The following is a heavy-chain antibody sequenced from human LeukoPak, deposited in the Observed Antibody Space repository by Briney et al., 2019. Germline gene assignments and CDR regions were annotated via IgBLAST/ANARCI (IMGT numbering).Heavy chain of an antibody. J-gene: IGHJ4*02. CDR1: GFTFSSYG. Sequence: GGSLRLSCAASGFTFSSYGMHWVRQAPGKGLEWVAFIRYDGSNKYYADSVKGRFTISRDNSKNTLYLQMNSLRAEDTAVYYCAKAPEYSSSWSIDYWGQGTLVTVSS. D-gene: IGHD6-13*01. V-gene: IGHV3-30*02. CDR2: IRYDGSNK. CDR3: AKAPEYSSSWSIDY.